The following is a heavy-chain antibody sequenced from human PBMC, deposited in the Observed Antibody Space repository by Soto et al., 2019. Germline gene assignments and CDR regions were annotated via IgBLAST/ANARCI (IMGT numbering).Heavy chain of an antibody. CDR2: INHSGST. CDR3: ARSRIKVSHDLAYFDY. J-gene: IGHJ4*02. Sequence: SSETLSLTCAVYGGSFSGYYWRWIRQPPGKGLEWIGEINHSGSTNYNPSLKSRVTISVDTSKNQFSLKLSSVTAADTAVYYCARSRIKVSHDLAYFDYWGQGTLVTVSS. D-gene: IGHD1-20*01. V-gene: IGHV4-34*01. CDR1: GGSFSGYY.